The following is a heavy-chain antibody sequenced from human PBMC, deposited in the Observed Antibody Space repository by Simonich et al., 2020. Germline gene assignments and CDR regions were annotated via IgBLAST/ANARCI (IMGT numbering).Heavy chain of an antibody. V-gene: IGHV1-2*02. CDR2: TNPNSSGT. Sequence: QVQLVQSGAEVKKPGASVKVSCKASGYTFTGYYMHWVRQAPGQGLEWMGWTNPNSSGTNYAQKIQGRVTMTRDTAISTAYMELSRLRSDDTAVYYCARVPPTSGSYYYYYYYMDVWGKGTTVTVSS. CDR1: GYTFTGYY. D-gene: IGHD1-26*01. CDR3: ARVPPTSGSYYYYYYYMDV. J-gene: IGHJ6*03.